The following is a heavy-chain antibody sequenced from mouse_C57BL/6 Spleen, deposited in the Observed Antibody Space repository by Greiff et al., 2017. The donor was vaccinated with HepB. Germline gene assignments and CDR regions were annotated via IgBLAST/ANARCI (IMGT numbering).Heavy chain of an antibody. V-gene: IGHV5-4*01. Sequence: EVKLMESGGGLVKPGGSLKLSCAASGFTFSSYAMSWVRQTPEKRLEWVATISDGGSYTYYPDNVKGRFTISRDNAKNNLYLQMSHLKSEDTAMYYCARDKWDSWFAYWGQGTLVTVSA. CDR3: ARDKWDSWFAY. D-gene: IGHD4-1*01. CDR2: ISDGGSYT. J-gene: IGHJ3*01. CDR1: GFTFSSYA.